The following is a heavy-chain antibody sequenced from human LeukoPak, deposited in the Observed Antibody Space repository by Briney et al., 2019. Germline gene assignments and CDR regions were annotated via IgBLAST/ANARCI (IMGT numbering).Heavy chain of an antibody. Sequence: PGGSLRLSCVASAFTFNNYWMHWVRQAPGKGLEWVSVIYSGGSTYYADSVKGRFTISRDNSKNTLYLQMNSLRAEDTAVYYCAKPRIVATISDAFDIWGQGTKVTVSS. D-gene: IGHD5-12*01. CDR1: AFTFNNYW. J-gene: IGHJ3*02. CDR2: IYSGGST. CDR3: AKPRIVATISDAFDI. V-gene: IGHV3-53*01.